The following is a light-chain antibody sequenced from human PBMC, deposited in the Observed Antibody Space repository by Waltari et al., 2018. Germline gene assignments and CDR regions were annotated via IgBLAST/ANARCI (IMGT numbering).Light chain of an antibody. V-gene: IGLV1-51*01. CDR2: DNY. CDR3: ETWDDSLSAAV. J-gene: IGLJ3*02. CDR1: NSNIGKNY. Sequence: QSVLTQPPSVSAAPGQTVTISCSGSNSNIGKNYVSWYQQLPGTAPKLLIYDNYKRPSGIPDRFSGSKSGTSATLGITGLQTGDEADYYCETWDDSLSAAVFGGGTKLTVL.